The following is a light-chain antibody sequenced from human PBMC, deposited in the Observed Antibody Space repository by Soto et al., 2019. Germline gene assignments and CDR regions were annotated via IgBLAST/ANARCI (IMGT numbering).Light chain of an antibody. CDR3: AAWDDSLNGWV. Sequence: QSVLTQPPSASGTPGHRVTISCSGISSNIGTNTVDWYQHLPGTAPKLLIYYNNQRPSGVPDRFSGSKSGTSASLAISGLQSEDEADYYCAAWDDSLNGWVFGGGTKVTVL. V-gene: IGLV1-44*01. CDR1: SSNIGTNT. J-gene: IGLJ3*02. CDR2: YNN.